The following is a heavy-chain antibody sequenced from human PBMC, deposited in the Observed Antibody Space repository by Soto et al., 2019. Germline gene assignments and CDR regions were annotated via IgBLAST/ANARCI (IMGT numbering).Heavy chain of an antibody. V-gene: IGHV3-23*01. J-gene: IGHJ4*02. CDR3: AKVHYDFWSGYQPVY. D-gene: IGHD3-3*01. CDR2: ISGSGGST. CDR1: GFTFSSYA. Sequence: LSCAASGFTFSSYAMSWVRQAPGKGLEWVSAISGSGGSTYYADPVKGRFTISRDNSKNTLYLQMNSLRAEDTAVYYCAKVHYDFWSGYQPVYWGQGTLVTISS.